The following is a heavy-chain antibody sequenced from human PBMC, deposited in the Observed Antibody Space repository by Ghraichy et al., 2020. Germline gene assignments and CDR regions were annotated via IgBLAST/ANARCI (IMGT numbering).Heavy chain of an antibody. CDR1: GGTFSSYA. CDR3: ARADYGVGIFDY. V-gene: IGHV1-69*13. J-gene: IGHJ4*02. CDR2: IIPIFGTA. D-gene: IGHD4-17*01. Sequence: SVKVSCKASGGTFSSYAISWVRQAPGQGLEWMGGIIPIFGTANYAQKFQGRVTITADESTSTAYMELSSLRSEDTAVYYCARADYGVGIFDYWGQGTLVTVSS.